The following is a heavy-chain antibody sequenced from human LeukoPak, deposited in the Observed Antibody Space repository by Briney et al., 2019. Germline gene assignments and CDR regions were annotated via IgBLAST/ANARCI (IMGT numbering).Heavy chain of an antibody. D-gene: IGHD4-23*01. Sequence: ASVKVSCKASGYTFTGYYMHWVRQAPGQGLEWMGWINPNSGGTNYAQKFQGRVTMTRDTSISTAYMELSRLRSDDTAVYYCARGFDYGGNGDGDYWGQGTLVTVSS. V-gene: IGHV1-2*02. J-gene: IGHJ4*02. CDR1: GYTFTGYY. CDR2: INPNSGGT. CDR3: ARGFDYGGNGDGDY.